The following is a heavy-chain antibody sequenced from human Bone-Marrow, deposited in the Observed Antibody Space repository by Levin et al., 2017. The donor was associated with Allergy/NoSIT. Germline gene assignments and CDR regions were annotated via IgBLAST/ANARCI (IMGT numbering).Heavy chain of an antibody. CDR2: ISDDGRKK. CDR1: GFSFSSYF. J-gene: IGHJ6*04. Sequence: LSLTCAVSGFSFSSYFMHWVRQAPGKGLEWVAVISDDGRKKYFADSGKGRFTISRDNSKNTLFLQMSSLRPDDTAVYYCAREVATSIPGDFDYYYYGMGAWGEGTTITVSS. V-gene: IGHV3-30*15. CDR3: AREVATSIPGDFDYYYYGMGA. D-gene: IGHD5-12*01.